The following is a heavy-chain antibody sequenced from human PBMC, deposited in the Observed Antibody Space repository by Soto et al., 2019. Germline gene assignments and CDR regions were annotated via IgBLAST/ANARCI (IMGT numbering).Heavy chain of an antibody. CDR1: GFTFSNYA. V-gene: IGHV3-23*01. D-gene: IGHD2-8*01. CDR2: IRSSGEST. CDR3: AKGGRRVLIPMDV. J-gene: IGHJ6*02. Sequence: QLLESGGGLVQTGGSLRLSCTASGFTFSNYAMSWVRQAPGKGLEWVSGIRSSGESTYYADSVTGRLTISRDNSKNMLYLQINSLRAEDTAVYYCAKGGRRVLIPMDVWGQGTTVTVSS.